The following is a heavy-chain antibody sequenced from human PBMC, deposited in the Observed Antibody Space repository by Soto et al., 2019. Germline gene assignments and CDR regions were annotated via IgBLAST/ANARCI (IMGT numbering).Heavy chain of an antibody. D-gene: IGHD2-8*01. CDR1: GFTFANAW. CDR2: IKSKTDGGTT. V-gene: IGHV3-15*07. CDR3: TTDSYSTIIIVRFDY. Sequence: GGSLRLSCAASGFTFANAWINWVRQAPGKGLEWVGRIKSKTDGGTTDYAEPVKGRFDISRDDSNNMVYLQMNSLKIEDTAIYYCTTDSYSTIIIVRFDYWGHGTLVTVSS. J-gene: IGHJ4*01.